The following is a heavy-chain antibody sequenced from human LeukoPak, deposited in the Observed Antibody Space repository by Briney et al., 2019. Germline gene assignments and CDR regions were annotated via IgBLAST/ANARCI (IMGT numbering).Heavy chain of an antibody. CDR2: IDYSGST. Sequence: SETLSLTYTPCGGSISTYYRSWIRQPPGKGLEWIGYIDYSGSTDYNPSLKRRVSTSVDTSKNQFSLKLSSVTAADTAVYYCARTPWFGQPIFDYWGQGTLVAVSS. CDR1: GGSISTYY. V-gene: IGHV4-59*01. D-gene: IGHD3-10*01. J-gene: IGHJ4*02. CDR3: ARTPWFGQPIFDY.